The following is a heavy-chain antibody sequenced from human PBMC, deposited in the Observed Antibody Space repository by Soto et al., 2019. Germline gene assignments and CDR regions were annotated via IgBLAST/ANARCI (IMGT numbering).Heavy chain of an antibody. CDR3: ARIIPGGHRNSWFDP. J-gene: IGHJ5*02. CDR1: GFSLSDSRMG. D-gene: IGHD2-15*01. V-gene: IGHV2-26*01. Sequence: GSGPTLANPTETLTLTCTVSGFSLSDSRMGVSWIRQPPGKALEWLAHIFSSDEKADSLSLMRRLTTSKDTSKSQVVLIVTNVDPLDTATYYCARIIPGGHRNSWFDPWGQGTLVTVS. CDR2: IFSSDEK.